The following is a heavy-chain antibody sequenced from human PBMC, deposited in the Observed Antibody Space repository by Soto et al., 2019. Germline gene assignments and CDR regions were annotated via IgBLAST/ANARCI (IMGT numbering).Heavy chain of an antibody. CDR3: ARGDAINWFDP. CDR2: ISYSGST. CDR1: GGSVSSRSFY. V-gene: IGHV4-61*01. Sequence: SETLSLTCSVSGGSVSSRSFYWNWIRQPPGKGLEWIGYISYSGSTNYNPSLKSRVTISVDTSKNHFSLKLSSVTAADTAVYYCARGDAINWFDPWGQGTLVTVFS. J-gene: IGHJ5*02.